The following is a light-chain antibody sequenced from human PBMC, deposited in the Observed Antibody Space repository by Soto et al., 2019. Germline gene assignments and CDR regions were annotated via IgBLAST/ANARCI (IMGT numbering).Light chain of an antibody. CDR1: QSVGRY. V-gene: IGKV3-11*01. CDR3: QLRSNWPQLT. Sequence: EIVLTQSPATLSLSPGERATLSCRASQSVGRYLAWYQQKPGQAPRLLIYDASIRATGIPARFSGSGSGTDFTLTISSLEPEDFAVYYCQLRSNWPQLTFGGGTKVDI. J-gene: IGKJ4*01. CDR2: DAS.